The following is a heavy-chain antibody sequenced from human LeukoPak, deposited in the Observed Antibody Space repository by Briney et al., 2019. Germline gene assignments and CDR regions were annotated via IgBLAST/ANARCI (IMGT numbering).Heavy chain of an antibody. CDR2: IYSGGST. CDR3: GAVTTENTYYYYYGMDV. V-gene: IGHV3-66*01. D-gene: IGHD4-17*01. Sequence: GGSLRLSCAASGFTVSSNYMSWVRQAPGKGLEWVSVIYSGGSTYYADSVKGRFTISRDNSKNTLYLQMNSLRAEDTAVYYCGAVTTENTYYYYYGMDVWGQGTTVTVSS. J-gene: IGHJ6*02. CDR1: GFTVSSNY.